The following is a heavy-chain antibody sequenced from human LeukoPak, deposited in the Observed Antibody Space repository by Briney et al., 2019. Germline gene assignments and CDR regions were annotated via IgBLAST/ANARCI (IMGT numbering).Heavy chain of an antibody. CDR3: ARDREQLVAMEYYYYYMDV. D-gene: IGHD6-6*01. V-gene: IGHV3-7*01. CDR2: IKQDGSEK. CDR1: GFTFSSYW. Sequence: GGSLRLSCAASGFTFSSYWMSWVRQAPGKGLEWVANIKQDGSEKYYVDSVKGRFTISRDNAKSSLYLQMNSLRAEDTAVYYCARDREQLVAMEYYYYYMDVWGKGTTVTVSS. J-gene: IGHJ6*03.